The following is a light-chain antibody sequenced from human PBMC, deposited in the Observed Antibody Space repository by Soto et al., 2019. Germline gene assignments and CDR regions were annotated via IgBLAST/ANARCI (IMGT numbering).Light chain of an antibody. V-gene: IGKV3-20*01. Sequence: ENVLTQSPGTLSLSPGERATLSCRASQSIDSSYLAWYQQKPGQAPRLLIYGTSSRATGIPDRFSGSGSGTDFTLTINRLEPEDLAVYYCQHYGSSIYTFGQGTKLEIK. J-gene: IGKJ2*01. CDR2: GTS. CDR3: QHYGSSIYT. CDR1: QSIDSSY.